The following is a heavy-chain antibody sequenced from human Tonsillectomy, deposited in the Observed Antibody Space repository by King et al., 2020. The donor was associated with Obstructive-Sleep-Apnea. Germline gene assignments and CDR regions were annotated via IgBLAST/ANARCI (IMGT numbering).Heavy chain of an antibody. V-gene: IGHV3-30*04. D-gene: IGHD4-23*01. CDR1: GFTFSNYA. CDR2: ILHDGSNT. J-gene: IGHJ4*02. CDR3: ARDRTTVVPFDL. Sequence: VQLVESGGGVVQPGRSLRLSCAASGFTFSNYAMHWVRQAPGKGLEWVAIILHDGSNTYYADAVEGRFTISRDNSNNMLYLQMNSLRAEDTGVYYCARDRTTVVPFDLWGQGSLVTVSS.